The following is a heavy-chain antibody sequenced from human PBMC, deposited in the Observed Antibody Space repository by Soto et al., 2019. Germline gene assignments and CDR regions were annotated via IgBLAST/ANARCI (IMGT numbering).Heavy chain of an antibody. D-gene: IGHD2-2*01. CDR3: ARHKTGYCGSTSCSFNWFDP. V-gene: IGHV5-51*01. J-gene: IGHJ5*02. Sequence: GESLKISCKGSGYSFTSYWIAWVRQMPGKGPEWMGIIYPGDSDTRYNPSFQGQVTISADKSISTAYLQWSSLKASDTAMYYCARHKTGYCGSTSCSFNWFDPWGQGTLVTVSS. CDR2: IYPGDSDT. CDR1: GYSFTSYW.